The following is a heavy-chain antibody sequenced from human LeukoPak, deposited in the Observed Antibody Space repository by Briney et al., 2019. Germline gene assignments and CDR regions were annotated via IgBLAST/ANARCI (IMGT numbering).Heavy chain of an antibody. CDR2: ISSSSSYI. CDR1: GFTFSSYS. Sequence: PGGSLRLSCAASGFTFSSYSMNWVRQAPGKGLEWVSSISSSSSYIYYADSVKGRFTISRDNAKNSLYLQMNSLRAEDTAVYYCARDDRSWYYDFWSGPRDFDYWGQGTLVTVSS. J-gene: IGHJ4*02. V-gene: IGHV3-21*01. CDR3: ARDDRSWYYDFWSGPRDFDY. D-gene: IGHD3-3*01.